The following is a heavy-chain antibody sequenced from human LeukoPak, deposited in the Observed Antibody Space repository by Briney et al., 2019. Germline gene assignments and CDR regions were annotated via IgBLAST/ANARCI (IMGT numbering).Heavy chain of an antibody. Sequence: GGSLRLSCAASGFTVSSNYMSWVRQAPGKGLERVSVIYSGGSTYYADSVKGRFTISRHNSKNTLYLQMNSLRAEDTAVYYCARDPWGSNWQLAYWGQGTLVTVSS. CDR3: ARDPWGSNWQLAY. V-gene: IGHV3-53*01. J-gene: IGHJ4*02. CDR1: GFTVSSNY. D-gene: IGHD6-13*01. CDR2: IYSGGST.